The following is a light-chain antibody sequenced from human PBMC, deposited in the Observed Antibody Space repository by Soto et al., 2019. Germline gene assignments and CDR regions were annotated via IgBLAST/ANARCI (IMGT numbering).Light chain of an antibody. V-gene: IGKV3-20*01. Sequence: ETVLTQSPGTLSLSPGERATLSCRASQTIRSNYLAWYRQTPGQAPRLLIYGASNRATGIADRFSGSGSGTEFTLIISRLEPEDFALYYCPQYGSSPWTFGQGTKVEIK. CDR2: GAS. CDR1: QTIRSNY. CDR3: PQYGSSPWT. J-gene: IGKJ1*01.